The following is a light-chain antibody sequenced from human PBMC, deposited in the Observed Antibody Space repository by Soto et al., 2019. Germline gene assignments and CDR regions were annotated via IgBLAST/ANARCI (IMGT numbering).Light chain of an antibody. J-gene: IGKJ5*01. CDR3: QRNYNAPIT. CDR1: QSISSY. V-gene: IGKV1-39*01. CDR2: AAS. Sequence: DIQMTQSPSSLSASVGDRVTITCRASQSISSYLNWYQQKPGKAPKLLIYAASNLQSGVPSRFSGSGSGTDFTLTISSLQPEDDATYYGQRNYNAPITFGQGTRLEIK.